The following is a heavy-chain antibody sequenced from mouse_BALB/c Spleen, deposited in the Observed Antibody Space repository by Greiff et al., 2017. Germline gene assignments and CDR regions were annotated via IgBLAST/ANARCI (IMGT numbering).Heavy chain of an antibody. J-gene: IGHJ4*01. CDR1: GYTFTSYN. Sequence: QVQLQQSGAELVKPGASVKMSCKASGYTFTSYNMHWVKQTPGQGLEWIGAIYPGNGDTSYNQKFKGKATLTADKSSSTAYMQLSSLTSEDSAVYYCARENVFYAMDYWGQGTSVTVSS. CDR3: ARENVFYAMDY. CDR2: IYPGNGDT. V-gene: IGHV1-12*01.